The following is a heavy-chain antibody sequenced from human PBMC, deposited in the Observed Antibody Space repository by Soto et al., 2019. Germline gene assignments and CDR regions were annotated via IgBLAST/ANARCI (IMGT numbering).Heavy chain of an antibody. CDR3: ATDFYGSRAAGWFDP. CDR1: GYSISSGYQ. CDR2: VYHDGRT. D-gene: IGHD3-10*01. J-gene: IGHJ5*02. V-gene: IGHV4-38-2*02. Sequence: SETLSLTCGVSGYSISSGYQWGWIRRPPGKGPEWIGSVYHDGRTRYNPPLESRVTISVDTSKNQFSLNLNSVTVADTAMYYCATDFYGSRAAGWFDPWGQGTLVTVSS.